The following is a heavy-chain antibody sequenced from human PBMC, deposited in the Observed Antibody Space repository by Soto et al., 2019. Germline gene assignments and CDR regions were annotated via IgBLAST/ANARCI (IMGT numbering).Heavy chain of an antibody. CDR3: ARDSAGMIPTY. D-gene: IGHD6-19*01. V-gene: IGHV4-61*01. CDR2: IYYSGST. CDR1: GGSVSSGSYY. Sequence: ETLSLTCTVSGGSVSSGSYYWSWIRQPPGKGLEWIGYIYYSGSTNYNPSLKSRVTISVDTSKNQFSLKLSSVTAADTAVYYCARDSAGMIPTYWGQGTLVTVSS. J-gene: IGHJ4*02.